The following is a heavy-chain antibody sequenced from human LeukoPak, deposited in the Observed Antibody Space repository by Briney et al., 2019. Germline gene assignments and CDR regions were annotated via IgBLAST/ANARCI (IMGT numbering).Heavy chain of an antibody. CDR1: GGTFSSYA. Sequence: VTLSCEASGGTFSSYAISWVRQAPGQGLEWMGGIIPIFGTANYAQKFQGRVTITADEYTSTAYMALSSLTSEATAVYYCATESWGVVPNWFDRWGQGTLVTVSS. CDR2: IIPIFGTA. V-gene: IGHV1-69*13. D-gene: IGHD3-3*01. J-gene: IGHJ5*02. CDR3: ATESWGVVPNWFDR.